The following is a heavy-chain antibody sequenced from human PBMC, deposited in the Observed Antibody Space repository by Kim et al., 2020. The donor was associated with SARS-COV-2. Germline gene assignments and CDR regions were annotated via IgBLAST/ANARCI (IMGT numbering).Heavy chain of an antibody. D-gene: IGHD3-10*01. CDR1: GGSISSSSYY. J-gene: IGHJ4*02. CDR2: IYYSGST. CDR3: ARLDPKVASGGPADY. Sequence: SETLSLTCTVSGGSISSSSYYWGWIRQPPGKGLEWIGSIYYSGSTYYNPSLKSRVTISVDTSKNQFSLKLSSVTAADTAVYYCARLDPKVASGGPADYWGQGTLVTVSS. V-gene: IGHV4-39*01.